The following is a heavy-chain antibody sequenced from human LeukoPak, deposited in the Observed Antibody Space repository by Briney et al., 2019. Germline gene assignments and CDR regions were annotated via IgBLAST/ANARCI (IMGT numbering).Heavy chain of an antibody. V-gene: IGHV4-4*07. CDR2: IYTSGST. Sequence: SETLSLTCTVSGGSISSYYWSWIRQPAGKGLEWIGRIYTSGSTNYNPSLKRRVTISVDKSKNQFSLKLGSVTAADTAVYYCARDTAVAGIFDYWGQGTLVTVSS. J-gene: IGHJ4*02. CDR3: ARDTAVAGIFDY. CDR1: GGSISSYY. D-gene: IGHD6-19*01.